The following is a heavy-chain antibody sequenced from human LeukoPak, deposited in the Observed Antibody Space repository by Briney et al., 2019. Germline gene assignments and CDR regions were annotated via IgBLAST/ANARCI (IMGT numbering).Heavy chain of an antibody. Sequence: GGSLRLSCAASGFTFSSYWMHWVRQAPGKGLVWVSHINRDGSSTSYADSVKGRFTISRDNGKNTLYLQMNSLRAEDTAVYYCAREGYSSGWYRDYYYYYYMDVWGKGTTVTISS. V-gene: IGHV3-74*01. J-gene: IGHJ6*03. CDR1: GFTFSSYW. CDR2: INRDGSST. D-gene: IGHD6-19*01. CDR3: AREGYSSGWYRDYYYYYYMDV.